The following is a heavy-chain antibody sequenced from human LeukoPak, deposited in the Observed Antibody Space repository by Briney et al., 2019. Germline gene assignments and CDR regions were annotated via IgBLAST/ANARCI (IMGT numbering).Heavy chain of an antibody. Sequence: PSETLSLTCAVYGGSFSGYYWSWIRQPPGKGLEWIGEINHSGSTNYNPSLKSRVTISVDTSKNQFSLKLSSVTAADTAVYYCALGYYDSSGYYPGDWGQGTLVTVSS. CDR2: INHSGST. CDR1: GGSFSGYY. V-gene: IGHV4-34*01. D-gene: IGHD3-22*01. J-gene: IGHJ4*02. CDR3: ALGYYDSSGYYPGD.